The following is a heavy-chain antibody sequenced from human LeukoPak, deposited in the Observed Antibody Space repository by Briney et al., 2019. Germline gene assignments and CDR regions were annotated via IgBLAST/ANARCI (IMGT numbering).Heavy chain of an antibody. D-gene: IGHD5-24*01. Sequence: GESLKISCKGTGYTFATNWIGWVRQMPGKGLEWMGIIYPGDSDTRYSPSFQGQVIISADKSISTAYLQWSRLKASDTAMYYCARGDGYNYDYWGQGTLVTVSS. J-gene: IGHJ4*02. CDR2: IYPGDSDT. V-gene: IGHV5-51*01. CDR1: GYTFATNW. CDR3: ARGDGYNYDY.